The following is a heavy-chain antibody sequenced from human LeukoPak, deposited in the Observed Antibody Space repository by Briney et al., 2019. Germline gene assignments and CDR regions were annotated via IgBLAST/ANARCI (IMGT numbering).Heavy chain of an antibody. Sequence: GGSLRLSCAASGFTFSSYGMHWVRQAPGKGLEWVSAISCSGGSTYYADSVKGRFTISRDNSKNTLYLQMNSLRAEDTAVYYCAKDCSIGRFLEWLRVTDAFDIWGEGTMVTASS. CDR2: ISCSGGST. J-gene: IGHJ3*02. CDR1: GFTFSSYG. CDR3: AKDCSIGRFLEWLRVTDAFDI. D-gene: IGHD3-3*01. V-gene: IGHV3-23*01.